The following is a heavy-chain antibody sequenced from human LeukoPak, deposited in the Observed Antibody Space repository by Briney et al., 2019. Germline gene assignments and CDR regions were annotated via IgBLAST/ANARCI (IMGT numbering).Heavy chain of an antibody. CDR1: GFTFSSYA. J-gene: IGHJ4*02. V-gene: IGHV3-23*01. CDR2: ISGSGDST. Sequence: GGSLRLSCAASGFTFSSYAMSWVRQAPGKGLEWVSAISGSGDSTYYGDSVKGRFTVSRDDSKNTLYLQMTSLRAEDTAVYYCAKDGGLWVSAHWGDSWGRGTLVTVSS. D-gene: IGHD7-27*01. CDR3: AKDGGLWVSAHWGDS.